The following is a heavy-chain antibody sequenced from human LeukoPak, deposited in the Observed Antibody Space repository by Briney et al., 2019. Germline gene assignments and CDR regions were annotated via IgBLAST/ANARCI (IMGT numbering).Heavy chain of an antibody. Sequence: ASLRVSSKASGYTFTAYDMTWVRQAAGQGREWMGWLNPGSGDTAYAQTFQDRVTIPRATSISTAYMVLSSLESEDTAIYYWARVAAAGTSGVDHWGQGTLVTVSA. CDR3: ARVAAAGTSGVDH. V-gene: IGHV1-8*01. J-gene: IGHJ4*02. CDR1: GYTFTAYD. D-gene: IGHD6-13*01. CDR2: LNPGSGDT.